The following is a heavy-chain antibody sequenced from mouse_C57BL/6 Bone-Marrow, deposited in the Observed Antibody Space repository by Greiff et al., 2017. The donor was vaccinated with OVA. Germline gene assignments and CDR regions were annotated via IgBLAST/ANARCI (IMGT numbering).Heavy chain of an antibody. CDR2: IYPGDGDT. J-gene: IGHJ2*01. CDR1: GYAFSSSW. D-gene: IGHD2-1*01. V-gene: IGHV1-82*01. CDR3: AREDYGNYL. Sequence: QVQLQQSGPELVKPGASVKISCKASGYAFSSSWMNWVKQRPGKGLEWIGRIYPGDGDTNYNGKFKGKATLTADKSSSTAYMQLSSLTSEDPAVYFCAREDYGNYLWGQGTTLTVSS.